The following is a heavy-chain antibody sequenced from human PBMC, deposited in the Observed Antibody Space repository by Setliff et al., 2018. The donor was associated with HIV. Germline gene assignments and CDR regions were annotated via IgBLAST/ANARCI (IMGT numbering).Heavy chain of an antibody. CDR2: IHSNGNT. J-gene: IGHJ5*02. Sequence: SETLSLTCNVSGASVSIYFWNWIRQPAGKGLEWLGRIHSNGNTNFNPSPKSRINMSVDMSKNQVSMKLTSVTAADTALYYCARGRKAVGDWFDPWGQGIQVTVSS. V-gene: IGHV4-4*07. D-gene: IGHD1-26*01. CDR3: ARGRKAVGDWFDP. CDR1: GASVSIYF.